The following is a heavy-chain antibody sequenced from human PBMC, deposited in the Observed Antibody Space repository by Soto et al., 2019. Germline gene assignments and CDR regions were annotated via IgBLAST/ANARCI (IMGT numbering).Heavy chain of an antibody. V-gene: IGHV3-23*01. CDR3: VPLCRYCSTTTPS. CDR2: ISGNGGDYT. CDR1: GFTFSTYA. J-gene: IGHJ4*02. D-gene: IGHD2-2*01. Sequence: VQLLESGGGLVQPGGSLRLSCAASGFTFSTYAMSWVRQAPRKGLEWVSAISGNGGDYTYYADSVKGRFTISRDNPKDTLYLQMNSLRAEDTAVYYCVPLCRYCSTTTPSWGQGTLVTVSS.